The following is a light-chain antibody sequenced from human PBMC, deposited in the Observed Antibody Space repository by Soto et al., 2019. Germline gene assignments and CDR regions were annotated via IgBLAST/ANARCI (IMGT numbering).Light chain of an antibody. V-gene: IGKV3-11*01. CDR3: QQCSSWLIT. Sequence: SKTTLSSHPCETSTLSRRASQSVSRYLAWYQQKPGQAPRLLIYDASNRATGIPARFSGSGSGTDFTLTISSLEPEDFAVYYCQQCSSWLITFGQLRLLEVK. CDR1: QSVSRY. J-gene: IGKJ5*01. CDR2: DAS.